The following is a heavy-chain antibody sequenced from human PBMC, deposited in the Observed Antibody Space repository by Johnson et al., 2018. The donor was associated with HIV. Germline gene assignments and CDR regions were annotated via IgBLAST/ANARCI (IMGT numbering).Heavy chain of an antibody. J-gene: IGHJ3*02. CDR1: GFSFSSYW. CDR3: ARYGYRPEAAFDI. V-gene: IGHV3-7*02. Sequence: EVQLVESGGGLVQPGGSLRLSCAASGFSFSSYWMSWVRQAPGKGLAWVANINRDGSEKYYVDSVKGRFTISRDNTNNSLYLQMNSLRAGDTAVYYCARYGYRPEAAFDIWGQGTMVTVSS. D-gene: IGHD5-24*01. CDR2: INRDGSEK.